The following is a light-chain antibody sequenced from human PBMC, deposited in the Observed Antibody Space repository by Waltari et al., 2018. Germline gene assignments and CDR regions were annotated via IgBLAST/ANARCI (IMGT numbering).Light chain of an antibody. CDR3: SSYSDISISLL. J-gene: IGLJ2*01. V-gene: IGLV2-14*03. CDR1: SSDIGVYNN. Sequence: QSALTQPPSGSGSPGPPITISCPGTSSDIGVYNNVYWYQQHLGKAPKPIIYDVTERPSWVSNRFSGSKSGNTASLTISGLQTDDESDYFCSSYSDISISLLFGGGTKLTVL. CDR2: DVT.